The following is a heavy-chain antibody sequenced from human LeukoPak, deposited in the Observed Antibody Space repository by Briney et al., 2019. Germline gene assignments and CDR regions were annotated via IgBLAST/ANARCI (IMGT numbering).Heavy chain of an antibody. V-gene: IGHV4-59*01. CDR3: ARDPPEKNALDI. D-gene: IGHD5-24*01. CDR2: IYCSGST. CDR1: GGSIISYY. J-gene: IGHJ3*02. Sequence: SETLSLTCTVSGGSIISYYCSCIRQPPRNGRGWIRYIYCSGSTNYTPSLKSRVTISVDTSKNQFSLKLSSVTAADTAVYYCARDPPEKNALDIWGQGTMVTVSS.